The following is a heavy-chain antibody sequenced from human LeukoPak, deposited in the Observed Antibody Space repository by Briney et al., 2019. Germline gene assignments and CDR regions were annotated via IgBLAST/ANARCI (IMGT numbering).Heavy chain of an antibody. CDR3: ARPQWPRAVDAFDI. CDR1: VYSFTSYW. V-gene: IGHV5-51*01. Sequence: GESLKIPCKGSVYSFTSYWIGWVRQMPGKGLEWMGIIYPGDSDTRYSPSFQGQVTISADKSISTAYLQWSSLKASDTAMYYCARPQWPRAVDAFDIWGQGTMVTVSS. J-gene: IGHJ3*02. D-gene: IGHD6-19*01. CDR2: IYPGDSDT.